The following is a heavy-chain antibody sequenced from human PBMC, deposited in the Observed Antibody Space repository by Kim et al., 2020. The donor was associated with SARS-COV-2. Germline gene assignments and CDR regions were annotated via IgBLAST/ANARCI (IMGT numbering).Heavy chain of an antibody. V-gene: IGHV1-69*13. CDR2: IIPIFGTA. CDR3: AMGKWYSSGWYPGPRSEYFDY. CDR1: GGTFSSYA. J-gene: IGHJ4*02. Sequence: SVKVSCKASGGTFSSYAISWVRQAPGQGLEWMGGIIPIFGTANYAQKFQGRVTITADESTSTACMELSSLRSEDTAVYYCAMGKWYSSGWYPGPRSEYFDYWGQGTLVTVSS. D-gene: IGHD6-19*01.